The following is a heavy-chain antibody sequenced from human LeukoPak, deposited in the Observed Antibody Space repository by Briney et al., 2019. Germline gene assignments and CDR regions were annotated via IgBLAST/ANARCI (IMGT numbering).Heavy chain of an antibody. CDR1: GFTFSNYA. J-gene: IGHJ4*02. D-gene: IGHD3-9*01. CDR3: AKSLLRYFDWYFDY. V-gene: IGHV3-23*01. CDR2: VSGSGGST. Sequence: PGGSLRLSCAASGFTFSNYAMSWVRQAPGKGLEWVSVVSGSGGSTYYADSVKGRFTISRDNSKNTLYLQMSSLRAEDTAVYYCAKSLLRYFDWYFDYWGQGTLVTVSS.